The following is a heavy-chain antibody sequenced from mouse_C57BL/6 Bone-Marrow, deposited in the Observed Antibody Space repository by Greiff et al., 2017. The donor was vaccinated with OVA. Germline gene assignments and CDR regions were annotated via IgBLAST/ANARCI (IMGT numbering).Heavy chain of an antibody. CDR3: TRWGYYGSPFAY. CDR1: GYTFTSYW. J-gene: IGHJ3*01. CDR2: IHPNSGST. D-gene: IGHD1-1*01. V-gene: IGHV1-64*01. Sequence: VQLQQSGAELVKPGASVKLSCKASGYTFTSYWMHWVKQRPGQGLEWIGMIHPNSGSTNYNEKFKSKAILTADKSSSTAYMELRSLTSEDSAVYYCTRWGYYGSPFAYWGQGTLVTVSA.